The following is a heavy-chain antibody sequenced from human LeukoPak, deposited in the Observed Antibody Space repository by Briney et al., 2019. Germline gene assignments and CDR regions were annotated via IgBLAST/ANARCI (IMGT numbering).Heavy chain of an antibody. CDR3: ARGSAWELPARRAFDI. D-gene: IGHD1-26*01. CDR1: GGTFSSYA. V-gene: IGHV1-69*13. Sequence: SVKASCKASGGTFSSYAISWVRQAPGQGLEWMGGIIPIFGTANYAQKFQGRVTITADESTSTAYMELSSLRSEDTAVYYCARGSAWELPARRAFDIWGQGTMVTVSS. CDR2: IIPIFGTA. J-gene: IGHJ3*02.